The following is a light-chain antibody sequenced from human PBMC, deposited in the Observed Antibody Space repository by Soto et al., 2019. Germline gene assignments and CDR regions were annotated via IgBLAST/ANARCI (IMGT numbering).Light chain of an antibody. CDR3: LLYYGGAQVL. V-gene: IGLV7-43*01. Sequence: QTVVTQEPSQTVSPEGTVTLSCASSAGAVTSAYYTNWLQQKPGQAPRALIYSTSEKHSWTPARFSGSLLGGKAALTLSAAQPEDEADYYCLLYYGGAQVLFGGGTKLTVL. CDR2: STS. J-gene: IGLJ2*01. CDR1: AGAVTSAYY.